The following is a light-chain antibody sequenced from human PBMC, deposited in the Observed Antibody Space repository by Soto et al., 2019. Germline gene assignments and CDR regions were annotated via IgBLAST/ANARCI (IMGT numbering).Light chain of an antibody. CDR1: ESISRW. J-gene: IGKJ4*01. Sequence: IQRIPRHSTLSSSVGDSVPITCRASESISRWLAWYQQKPGKAPKLLIYDASSLESGVTSSFSGSGSWTEFTLTISSRQPDDFVTDYYHQYNTYTVTFGEGTKVDIK. V-gene: IGKV1-5*01. CDR2: DAS. CDR3: HQYNTYTVT.